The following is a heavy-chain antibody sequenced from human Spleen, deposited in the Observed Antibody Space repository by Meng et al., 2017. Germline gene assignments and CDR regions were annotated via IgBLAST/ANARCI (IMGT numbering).Heavy chain of an antibody. J-gene: IGHJ6*02. Sequence: GGSLRLSCAASGFTFDDYGMSWVRQTPGKGLEWVSGINWNGGSTGYADSVMGRFTISRDNAKNSLYLQMNSLRAEDTAVYYCARDRVDTAMVYYYYGMDVWGQGTTVTVSS. CDR1: GFTFDDYG. CDR3: ARDRVDTAMVYYYYGMDV. D-gene: IGHD5-18*01. V-gene: IGHV3-20*04. CDR2: INWNGGST.